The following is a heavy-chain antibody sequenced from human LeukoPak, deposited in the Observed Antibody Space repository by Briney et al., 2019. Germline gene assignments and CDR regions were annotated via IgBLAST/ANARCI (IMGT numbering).Heavy chain of an antibody. J-gene: IGHJ4*02. D-gene: IGHD3-22*01. V-gene: IGHV3-9*01. Sequence: PGGSLRLSCEASGFTFDDYAMHWVRQAPGKGLEWVSGISWNSGTMTYADSVRGRFTISRDNAKKSLFLQMNSLRAEDTALYYCAKSFDTSGFFQNWGQGTLVTVSS. CDR1: GFTFDDYA. CDR3: AKSFDTSGFFQN. CDR2: ISWNSGTM.